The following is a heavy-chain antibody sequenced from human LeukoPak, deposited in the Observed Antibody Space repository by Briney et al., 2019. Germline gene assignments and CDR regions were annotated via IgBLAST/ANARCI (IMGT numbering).Heavy chain of an antibody. CDR2: ISAYNGNT. CDR3: ARYSGSYTRGDFDY. D-gene: IGHD1-26*01. Sequence: ASVKVSCKASGYTFTSYGISWVRQAPGQGLEWMGWISAYNGNTNYAQKLQGRVTMTTDTSTSTAYMELRSLRSDDTAVYYCARYSGSYTRGDFDYWGQGTLVTVSS. J-gene: IGHJ4*02. V-gene: IGHV1-18*01. CDR1: GYTFTSYG.